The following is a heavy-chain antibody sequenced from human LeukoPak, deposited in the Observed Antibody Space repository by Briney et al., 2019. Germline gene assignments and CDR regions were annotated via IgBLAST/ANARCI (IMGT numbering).Heavy chain of an antibody. Sequence: GRSLRLSCAASGFTFSSYGMHWVRQAPGKGLEWVAVISYDGSNKYYADSVKGRFTISRDNAKNSLYLQMNSLRAEDTAVYYCARAAPWYYYGMDVWGQGTTVTVSS. CDR1: GFTFSSYG. CDR2: ISYDGSNK. V-gene: IGHV3-30*03. J-gene: IGHJ6*02. CDR3: ARAAPWYYYGMDV.